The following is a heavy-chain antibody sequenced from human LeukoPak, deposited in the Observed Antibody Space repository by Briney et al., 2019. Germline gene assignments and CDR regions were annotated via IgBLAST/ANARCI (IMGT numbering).Heavy chain of an antibody. V-gene: IGHV4-34*01. CDR1: GGSFSGYY. J-gene: IGHJ5*02. CDR2: INHSGST. Sequence: MASETLSLTCAVYGGSFSGYYWSWIRQPPGKGLEWIGEINHSGSTNYNLSLKSRVTISVDTSKNQFSLKLSSVTAADTAVYYCARDVTRASWFDPWGQGTLVTVSS. CDR3: ARDVTRASWFDP. D-gene: IGHD2-21*02.